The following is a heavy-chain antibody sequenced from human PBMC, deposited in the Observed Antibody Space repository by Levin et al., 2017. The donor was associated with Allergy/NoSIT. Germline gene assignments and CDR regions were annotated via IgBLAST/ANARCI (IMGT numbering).Heavy chain of an antibody. D-gene: IGHD3-10*01. V-gene: IGHV3-30-3*01. CDR3: ASYFPYYYGSGSYYYFDY. CDR2: ISYDGSNK. Sequence: AGESLKISCAASGFTFSSYAMHWVRQAPGKGLEWVAVISYDGSNKYYADSVKGRFTISRDNSKNTLYLQMNSLRAEDTAVYYCASYFPYYYGSGSYYYFDYWGQGTLVTVSS. J-gene: IGHJ4*02. CDR1: GFTFSSYA.